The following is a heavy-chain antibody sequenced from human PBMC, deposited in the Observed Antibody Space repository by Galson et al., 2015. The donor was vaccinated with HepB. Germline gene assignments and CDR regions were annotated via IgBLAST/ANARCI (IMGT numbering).Heavy chain of an antibody. D-gene: IGHD2-21*02. J-gene: IGHJ6*02. V-gene: IGHV3-23*01. CDR3: AKGDWMDV. Sequence: SLRLSCAGSGFTFGSYPMTWVRQAPGKGLEWVSAITTSADRTFYADSVRGRFTISRDNTRNTLYLQMNSLRAEDTAVYFCAKGDWMDVWGQGTTVTGS. CDR2: ITTSADRT. CDR1: GFTFGSYP.